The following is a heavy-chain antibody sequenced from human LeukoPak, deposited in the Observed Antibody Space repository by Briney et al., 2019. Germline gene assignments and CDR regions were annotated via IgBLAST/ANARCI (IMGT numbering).Heavy chain of an antibody. CDR1: GLSISSYE. V-gene: IGHV3-48*03. D-gene: IGHD3-16*01. Sequence: PGGSLRLSCAASGLSISSYEMSWVRQAAGKGLEWISYISSSGSTIFYSDPVKGRFTISRDNAKNSLHLQMNSLTAEDTAVYYCVRGGGRGDSNERYYFDYWGQGTLVTVSS. J-gene: IGHJ4*02. CDR2: ISSSGSTI. CDR3: VRGGGRGDSNERYYFDY.